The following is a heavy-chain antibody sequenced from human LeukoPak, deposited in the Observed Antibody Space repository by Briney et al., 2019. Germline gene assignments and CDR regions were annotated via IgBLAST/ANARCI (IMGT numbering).Heavy chain of an antibody. Sequence: SETLSLTCAVSGYSINSGYYWGWIRQPPGKGLEWIGSIYHSGSTYYNPSLKSRVTISVDTSKNQFSLKLSSVTAADTAVYYCARDRYCSSTSCWGWFDPWGQGTLVTVSS. CDR2: IYHSGST. CDR3: ARDRYCSSTSCWGWFDP. CDR1: GYSINSGYY. J-gene: IGHJ5*02. V-gene: IGHV4-38-2*02. D-gene: IGHD2-2*01.